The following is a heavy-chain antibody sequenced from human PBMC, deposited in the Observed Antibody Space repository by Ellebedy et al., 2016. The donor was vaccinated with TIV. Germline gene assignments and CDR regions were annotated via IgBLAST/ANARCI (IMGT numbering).Heavy chain of an antibody. V-gene: IGHV1-69*04. J-gene: IGHJ4*01. CDR3: AILKGDN. Sequence: AASVKVSCKASGGTFSSYAISWVRQAPGQGLEWMGRIIPILGIATYAQKFQDRVTITADKSTSTAYMELSSRRSEDTAVYYCAILKGDNWGHGALVTVSS. CDR2: IIPILGIA. CDR1: GGTFSSYA.